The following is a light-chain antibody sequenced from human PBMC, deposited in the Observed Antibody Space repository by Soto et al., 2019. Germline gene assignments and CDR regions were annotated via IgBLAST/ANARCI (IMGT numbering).Light chain of an antibody. CDR1: SSNIGAGYD. Sequence: QSVLTQPPSVSGAPGQRVTISCTGSSSNIGAGYDVHWYQQLPGTAPKLLIYANSNRPSGVPDRFSGSKSGTSASLAITGIQAEDEADYYCQSYDSSVSKVVFGGGTKLTVL. J-gene: IGLJ2*01. CDR3: QSYDSSVSKVV. V-gene: IGLV1-40*01. CDR2: ANS.